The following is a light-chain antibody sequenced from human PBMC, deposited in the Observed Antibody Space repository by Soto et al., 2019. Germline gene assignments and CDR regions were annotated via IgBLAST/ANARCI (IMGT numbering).Light chain of an antibody. J-gene: IGKJ1*01. CDR1: QSVSSY. CDR2: YIS. V-gene: IGKV3-11*01. CDR3: LQLYNFSWT. Sequence: EIVLTQSPATLSLSPGERATLSCRASQSVSSYLAWYQQKPGQAPRLLIYYISTRATGIPARFSGSGSGTDFTLTISRLQPEDFATYYCLQLYNFSWTFGQGTKVDIK.